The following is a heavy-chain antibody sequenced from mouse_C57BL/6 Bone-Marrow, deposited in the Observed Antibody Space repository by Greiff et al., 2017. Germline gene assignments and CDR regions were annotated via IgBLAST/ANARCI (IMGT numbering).Heavy chain of an antibody. J-gene: IGHJ4*01. CDR1: GYTFTDYE. CDR3: TGCYYGSSYVDYAMDY. CDR2: IDPETGGT. Sequence: VQLQQSGAELVRPGASVTLSCKASGYTFTDYEMHWVKQTPVHGLEWIGAIDPETGGTADNQKFKGKAILTADKSSSTAYMELRSLTSEDSAVYYCTGCYYGSSYVDYAMDYWGQGTSVTVSS. D-gene: IGHD1-1*01. V-gene: IGHV1-15*01.